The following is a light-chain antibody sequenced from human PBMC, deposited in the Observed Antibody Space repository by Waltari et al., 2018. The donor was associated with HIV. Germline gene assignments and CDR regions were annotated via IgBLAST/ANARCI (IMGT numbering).Light chain of an antibody. V-gene: IGLV2-14*01. CDR1: NTAIVTTTY. CDR3: TSYKTGGTIL. Sequence: QSALTQPASVSGSPGQSITISCTGINTAIVTTTYVSWYQQHPGKAPTLLIYEVPSRPLGVSHRFSGSKSDTTASLTISELQPEDESHYYCTSYKTGGTILFGGGT. CDR2: EVP. J-gene: IGLJ2*01.